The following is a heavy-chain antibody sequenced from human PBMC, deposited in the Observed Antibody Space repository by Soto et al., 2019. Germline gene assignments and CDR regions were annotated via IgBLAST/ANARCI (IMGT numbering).Heavy chain of an antibody. D-gene: IGHD3-22*01. CDR2: ISSSSSTI. J-gene: IGHJ6*02. CDR3: AREPDYYDSSGYSIPSGMDV. CDR1: GFTFSSYS. Sequence: EVQLVESGGGLVQPGGSLRLSCAASGFTFSSYSMNWVRQAPGKGLEWVSYISSSSSTIYYADSVKGRFTISRDNAKNSLYLHMNSLRAEDTAVYYCAREPDYYDSSGYSIPSGMDVWGQGTTVTVSS. V-gene: IGHV3-48*01.